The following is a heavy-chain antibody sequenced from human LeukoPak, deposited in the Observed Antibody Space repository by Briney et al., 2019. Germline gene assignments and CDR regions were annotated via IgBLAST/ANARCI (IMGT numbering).Heavy chain of an antibody. CDR2: INHSGST. CDR1: GGSFSGYY. V-gene: IGHV4-34*01. D-gene: IGHD5-24*01. CDR3: ARGRRDGYNRPFDY. Sequence: PSETPSLTCAVYGGSFSGYYWSWLRQPPGKGLEWIGEINHSGSTNYNPSLTSRVTISVDTSKNHFSLKLSSVTAADTAVYYCARGRRDGYNRPFDYWGQGTLVTVSS. J-gene: IGHJ4*02.